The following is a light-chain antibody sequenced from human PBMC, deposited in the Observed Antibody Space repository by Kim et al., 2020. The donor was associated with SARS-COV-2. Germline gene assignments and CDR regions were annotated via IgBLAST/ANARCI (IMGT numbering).Light chain of an antibody. V-gene: IGKV1-17*01. J-gene: IGKJ5*01. CDR3: LQHNTYPIT. CDR1: QSIRND. CDR2: GAS. Sequence: ASVGDRVTISCRASQSIRNDLGWYQQNPGRAPKRLIYGASSLQSGVPSRFSGSGSGTEFTLTISSLQPEDFATYFCLQHNTYPITFGQGTRLEI.